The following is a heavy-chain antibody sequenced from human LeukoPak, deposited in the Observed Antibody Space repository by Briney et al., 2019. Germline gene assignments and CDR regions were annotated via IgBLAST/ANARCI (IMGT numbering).Heavy chain of an antibody. CDR2: ISDSGAGT. J-gene: IGHJ6*03. CDR1: GFTFNNYG. CDR3: AKDGVGAQPVYYYYYMDV. Sequence: GGSLRLSCAASGFTFNNYGMTWVRQAPGKGLEWVSAISDSGAGTYYADSVKGRFTISRDNSKNTLYLQMNSLRAEDTAVYYCAKDGVGAQPVYYYYYMDVWGKGTTVTVSS. V-gene: IGHV3-23*01. D-gene: IGHD1-26*01.